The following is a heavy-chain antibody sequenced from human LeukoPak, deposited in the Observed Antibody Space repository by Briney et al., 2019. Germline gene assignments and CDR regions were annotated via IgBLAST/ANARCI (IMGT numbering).Heavy chain of an antibody. CDR1: GFTVSSSY. Sequence: HPGGSLRLSCAASGFTVSSSYMSWVRQAPGKGLEWVSVIYSGGSTYYADSVKGRFTISRDNSKNTLYIQMNSLRAEDTAVYYCARGGIPSSFDYWGQGTLVTVSS. J-gene: IGHJ4*02. V-gene: IGHV3-66*01. D-gene: IGHD1-26*01. CDR2: IYSGGST. CDR3: ARGGIPSSFDY.